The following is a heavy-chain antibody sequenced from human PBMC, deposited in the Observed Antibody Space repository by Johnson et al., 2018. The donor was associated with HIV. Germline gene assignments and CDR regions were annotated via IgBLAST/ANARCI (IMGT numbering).Heavy chain of an antibody. D-gene: IGHD6-6*01. CDR3: ARASSIAARGADAFDI. CDR2: ICYDGSNK. CDR1: GFTFSRYG. J-gene: IGHJ3*02. V-gene: IGHV3-33*01. Sequence: QVQLVESGGGVVQPGRSLRLSCAASGFTFSRYGMHWVRPAPGKGLEWVAVICYDGSNKYYADSVKGRFTISRDNSKNTMYLQMNRLRAEDTAVYYCARASSIAARGADAFDIWGQGTMVTVSS.